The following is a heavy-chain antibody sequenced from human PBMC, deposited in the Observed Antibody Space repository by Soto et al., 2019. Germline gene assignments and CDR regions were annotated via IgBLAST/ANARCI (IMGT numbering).Heavy chain of an antibody. Sequence: ETLSLPSSVSGGSVRSYNWRWIRQPPGKGLEWIGYIYYSGSTNYNPSLKSRVTISVDTSKNQFSLKLSSVTAADTAVYYCARQYYDFWSGYRWFDPWGQGTLVTVSS. V-gene: IGHV4-59*02. CDR3: ARQYYDFWSGYRWFDP. J-gene: IGHJ5*02. CDR2: IYYSGST. D-gene: IGHD3-3*01. CDR1: GGSVRSYN.